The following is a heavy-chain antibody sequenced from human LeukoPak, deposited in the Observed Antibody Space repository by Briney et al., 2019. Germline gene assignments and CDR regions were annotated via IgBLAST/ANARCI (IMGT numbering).Heavy chain of an antibody. CDR2: ISGSGGST. CDR3: AKDPADYYDSNDAFDI. V-gene: IGHV3-23*01. Sequence: GGSLRLSCAASGFTFSSYAMSWVRQAPGKGLEWVSAISGSGGSTYYADSVKGRFTISRDNSKNTLYLQMNSLRAEDTAVYYCAKDPADYYDSNDAFDIWGQGTMVTVSS. J-gene: IGHJ3*02. D-gene: IGHD3-22*01. CDR1: GFTFSSYA.